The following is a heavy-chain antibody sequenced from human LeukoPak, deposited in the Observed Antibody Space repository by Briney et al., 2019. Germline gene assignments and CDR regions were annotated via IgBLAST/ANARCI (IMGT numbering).Heavy chain of an antibody. CDR3: ARDTRAGGSSWYRY. CDR1: GYTFTGYY. CDR2: INPNSGGT. J-gene: IGHJ4*02. V-gene: IGHV1-2*02. Sequence: GASVKVSCKASGYTFTGYYMHWVRQAPGQGLEWMGWINPNSGGTNYAQKFQGRVTMTRDTSISTAYMELSRLRSDDTAVYYCARDTRAGGSSWYRYWGQGTLVTVSS. D-gene: IGHD6-13*01.